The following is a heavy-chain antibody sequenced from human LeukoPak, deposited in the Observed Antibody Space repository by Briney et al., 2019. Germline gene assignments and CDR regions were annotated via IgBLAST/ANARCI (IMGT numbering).Heavy chain of an antibody. D-gene: IGHD3-3*01. J-gene: IGHJ4*02. CDR2: IYWHDDK. V-gene: IGHV2-5*01. CDR1: GFSLRTSGVG. Sequence: SGPTLVNPTQTLTLTCTFSGFSLRTSGVGVGWIRQPPGKALEWLALIYWHDDKRYSPSLKSRLTITKDTSKNQVVLTMTNMDPVDTATYYCAHRRGRHYDFWSGYFDPDTFDYWGQGTLVTVSS. CDR3: AHRRGRHYDFWSGYFDPDTFDY.